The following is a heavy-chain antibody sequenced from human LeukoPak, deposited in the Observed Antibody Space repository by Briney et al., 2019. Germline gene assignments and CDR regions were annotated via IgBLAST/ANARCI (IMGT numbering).Heavy chain of an antibody. CDR3: ARAQAPSEYYFDY. V-gene: IGHV4-59*01. CDR2: IYYSGST. Sequence: PSETLSLTCTVSGDSISSYYWSWIRQPPEKGLEWIGYIYYSGSTNYNPSPKSRVTISVDTSKNQFSLKLSSVTAADTAVYYCARAQAPSEYYFDYWGQGTLVTVSS. J-gene: IGHJ4*02. CDR1: GDSISSYY.